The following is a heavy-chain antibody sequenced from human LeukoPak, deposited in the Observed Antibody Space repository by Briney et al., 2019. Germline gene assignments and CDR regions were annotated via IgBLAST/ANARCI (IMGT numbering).Heavy chain of an antibody. J-gene: IGHJ4*02. CDR1: GYSLTSYW. Sequence: GQSLKISCKGSGYSLTSYWIGWVRQMPGKRLEWTGLTYPSNSDTRYSLSFHCQVTISTDKTIRTACLQGSSLKTSNTVVYYCARQVMYYDFWSASPENYFDYWGQGTLVTVSS. V-gene: IGHV5-51*01. CDR3: ARQVMYYDFWSASPENYFDY. D-gene: IGHD3-3*01. CDR2: TYPSNSDT.